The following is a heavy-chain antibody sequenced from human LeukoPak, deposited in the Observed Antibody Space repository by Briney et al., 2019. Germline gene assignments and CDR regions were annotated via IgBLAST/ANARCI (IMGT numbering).Heavy chain of an antibody. V-gene: IGHV1-2*02. CDR3: QLLRGEHAFDI. CDR2: INHNSGGT. CDR1: GYTFTGYY. D-gene: IGHD2-2*01. Sequence: ASVKVSCKASGYTFTGYYMHWVRQAPGQGLEWMGWINHNSGGTNYAQKLQGRVTMTRDTSISTAYMELSRLRSDDTAVYYCQLLRGEHAFDIWGQGTMVTVSS. J-gene: IGHJ3*02.